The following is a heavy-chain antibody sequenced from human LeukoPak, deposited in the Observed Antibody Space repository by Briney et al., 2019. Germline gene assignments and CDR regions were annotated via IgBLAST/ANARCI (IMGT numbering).Heavy chain of an antibody. CDR2: IIPIFGTA. D-gene: IGHD2-2*01. Sequence: ASVKVSCKASVGTFSSYAISWVRQAPGQGLEWMGGIIPIFGTANYAQKFQGRVTITADESTSTAYMELSSLRSEDTAVYYCARELEYQLLGWFDPWGQGTLVTVSS. CDR1: VGTFSSYA. V-gene: IGHV1-69*13. CDR3: ARELEYQLLGWFDP. J-gene: IGHJ5*02.